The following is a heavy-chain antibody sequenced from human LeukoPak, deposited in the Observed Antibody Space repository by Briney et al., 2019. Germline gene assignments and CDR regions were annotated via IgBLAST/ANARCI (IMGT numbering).Heavy chain of an antibody. CDR1: GGSISSNNYY. J-gene: IGHJ4*02. Sequence: SETLSLTCTVSGGSISSNNYYWGWIRQPPGKGLEWIGTIHYSGSTYYNPSLKSRVTISVDTSKNQFSLKLSSVTAADTAVYYCARLVYYGSGSYHYYFDYWGQGTLVTVSS. D-gene: IGHD3-10*01. CDR3: ARLVYYGSGSYHYYFDY. CDR2: IHYSGST. V-gene: IGHV4-39*01.